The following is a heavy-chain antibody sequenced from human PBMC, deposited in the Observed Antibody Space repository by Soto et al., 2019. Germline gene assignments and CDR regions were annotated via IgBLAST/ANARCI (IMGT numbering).Heavy chain of an antibody. V-gene: IGHV1-18*01. CDR1: GGTFSSYA. CDR3: ARASGSSYWFDP. Sequence: GASVKVSWKASGGTFSSYAISWVRQAPGQGLECMGWIGAYNGNTNYAQKLQGRVTMTTDTSTSTVYMELRSLRSVDTAVYYCARASGSSYWFDPWGQGTLVTVSS. CDR2: IGAYNGNT. J-gene: IGHJ5*02. D-gene: IGHD1-26*01.